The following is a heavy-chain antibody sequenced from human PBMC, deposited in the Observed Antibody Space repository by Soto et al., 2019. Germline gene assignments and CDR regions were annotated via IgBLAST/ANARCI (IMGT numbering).Heavy chain of an antibody. D-gene: IGHD1-26*01. CDR1: GYTFTGYY. J-gene: IGHJ3*02. Sequence: ASVKVSCKASGYTFTGYYMHWVRQAPGQGLEWMGWINPNSGGTNYAQKFQGWVTMTRDTSISTAHMELSRLRSDDTAVYYCASGSVGATNYDAFDIWGQGTMVTVSS. CDR3: ASGSVGATNYDAFDI. V-gene: IGHV1-2*04. CDR2: INPNSGGT.